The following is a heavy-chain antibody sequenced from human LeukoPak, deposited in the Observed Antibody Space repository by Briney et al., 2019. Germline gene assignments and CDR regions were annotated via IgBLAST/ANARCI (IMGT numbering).Heavy chain of an antibody. Sequence: PGGSLRLSCAASGFTFSSYAMSWVRQAPGKGLEWVSAISGSGGSTDYADSVKGRFTISRDNSKNTLYLQMNSLRVEDTAVHYCANSYCGGDCYLPWGQGALVTVSS. CDR3: ANSYCGGDCYLP. CDR1: GFTFSSYA. CDR2: ISGSGGST. J-gene: IGHJ5*02. V-gene: IGHV3-23*01. D-gene: IGHD2-21*02.